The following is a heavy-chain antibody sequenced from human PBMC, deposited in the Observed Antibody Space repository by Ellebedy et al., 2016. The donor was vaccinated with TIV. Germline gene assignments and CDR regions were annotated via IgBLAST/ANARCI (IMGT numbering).Heavy chain of an antibody. J-gene: IGHJ4*02. CDR2: IYYSGST. CDR1: GGSISRSSYY. D-gene: IGHD3-10*01. V-gene: IGHV4-39*07. Sequence: MPSETLSLTCTVSGGSISRSSYYRGWIRQPPGKGLEWIASIYYSGSTYYNPSLKSRVSMSVDTSKNQVSLKLRSVTAEDTAVYYCARFFESGSTGDYWGQGTLVTVSS. CDR3: ARFFESGSTGDY.